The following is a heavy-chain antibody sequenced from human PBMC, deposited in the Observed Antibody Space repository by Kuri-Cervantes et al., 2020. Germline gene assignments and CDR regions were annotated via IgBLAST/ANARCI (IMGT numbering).Heavy chain of an antibody. D-gene: IGHD6-19*01. CDR1: GYTFNTYG. V-gene: IGHV1-18*01. CDR2: SSTYNSNT. Sequence: ASVKVSCKASGYTFNTYGINWVRQAPGQGLEWVGWSSTYNSNTDYAQKFQGRVTMTTDTSTSTTSMELRGLRSDDTAVYYCARFAVTGPRWFDPWGQGTLVTVSS. CDR3: ARFAVTGPRWFDP. J-gene: IGHJ5*02.